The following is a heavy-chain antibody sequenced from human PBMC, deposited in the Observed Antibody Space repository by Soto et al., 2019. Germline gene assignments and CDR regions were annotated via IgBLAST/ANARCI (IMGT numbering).Heavy chain of an antibody. CDR3: ARGDVVVTATNYYYGMDV. J-gene: IGHJ6*02. CDR1: GFTFSDYY. D-gene: IGHD2-21*02. Sequence: GSLRLSCAASGFTFSDYYMSWIRQAPGKGLEWVSYISSSGSTIYYADSVKGRFTISRDNAKNSLYLKMNSLRAEDTAVYYCARGDVVVTATNYYYGMDVWGQGTTGTVSS. V-gene: IGHV3-11*01. CDR2: ISSSGSTI.